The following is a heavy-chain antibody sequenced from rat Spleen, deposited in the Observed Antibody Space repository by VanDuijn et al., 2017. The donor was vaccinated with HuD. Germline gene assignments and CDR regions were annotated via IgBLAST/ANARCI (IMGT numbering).Heavy chain of an antibody. J-gene: IGHJ3*01. Sequence: EVQLVESGGGLVQPGRSLKLSCVASGFTFNNYWMTWIRQAPGKGLEWVASITDTGGCTYYPDSVKSLFTISRDNSKSTLYLQMNSLRAEDKATYYCTPYEGGSAYWGQDTLVTVSS. CDR3: TPYEGGSAY. CDR2: ITDTGGCT. D-gene: IGHD1-12*01. CDR1: GFTFNNYW. V-gene: IGHV5-31*01.